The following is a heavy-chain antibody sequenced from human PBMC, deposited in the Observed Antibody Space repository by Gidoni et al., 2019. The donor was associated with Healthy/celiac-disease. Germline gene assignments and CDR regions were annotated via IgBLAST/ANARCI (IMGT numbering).Heavy chain of an antibody. CDR2: IWFDGSHK. CDR3: TRDPTPGAFDI. CDR1: GFTFSSYG. D-gene: IGHD2-15*01. J-gene: IGHJ3*02. V-gene: IGHV3-33*01. Sequence: QVQLVASGGGVVQPGRSLRLSCAASGFTFSSYGMHGVRQAPGKGLGWVAVIWFDGSHKYYGDSVKGRFTISRDNSKNTLFLQMNSLRAEDTAVYYCTRDPTPGAFDIWGQGTKVTVSS.